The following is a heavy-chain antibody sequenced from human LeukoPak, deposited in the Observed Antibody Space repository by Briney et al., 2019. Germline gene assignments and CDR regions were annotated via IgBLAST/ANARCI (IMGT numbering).Heavy chain of an antibody. D-gene: IGHD6-19*01. Sequence: PGGSLRLSCAASGFTFSTYYMNWVRQAPGEGLEWVPNIKQDGSEKYYVDSVKGRFTISRDNAKNSLYLQMNSLRAEDTAVYYCASDAVGQQWLADYWGQGTLVTVSS. V-gene: IGHV3-7*01. CDR1: GFTFSTYY. CDR2: IKQDGSEK. J-gene: IGHJ4*02. CDR3: ASDAVGQQWLADY.